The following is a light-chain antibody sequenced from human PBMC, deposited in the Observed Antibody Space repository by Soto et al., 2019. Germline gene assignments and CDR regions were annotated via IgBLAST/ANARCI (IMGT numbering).Light chain of an antibody. J-gene: IGKJ4*01. V-gene: IGKV3-11*01. CDR3: QQRSNWPALT. Sequence: EIVMTQSPATLSVSPVEIGRVCFMASQSVSSNLAWYQQKPGQAPRLLIYDASNRATGIPARFSGSGSGTDFTLTISSLEPEDFAVYYCQQRSNWPALTFGGGTKVDI. CDR1: QSVSSN. CDR2: DAS.